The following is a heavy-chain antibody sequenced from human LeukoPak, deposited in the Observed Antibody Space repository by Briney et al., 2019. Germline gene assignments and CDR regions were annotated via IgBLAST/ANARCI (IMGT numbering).Heavy chain of an antibody. CDR1: GYTFTSYG. V-gene: IGHV1-18*01. J-gene: IGHJ6*02. CDR2: ISAYNGNT. D-gene: IGHD4-23*01. Sequence: ASVKVSCKASGYTFTSYGISWVRQAPGQGLEWMGWISAYNGNTNYAQKLQGRVTMTTDTPTSTAYMELRSLRSDDTAVYYCARPDAPLGGLSDYYYGMDVWGQGTTVTVSS. CDR3: ARPDAPLGGLSDYYYGMDV.